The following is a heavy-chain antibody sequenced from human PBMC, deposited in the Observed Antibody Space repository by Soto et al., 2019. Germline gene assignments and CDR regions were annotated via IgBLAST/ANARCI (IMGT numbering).Heavy chain of an antibody. D-gene: IGHD5-18*01. CDR3: ARGGRGYSSAPRYYFDY. J-gene: IGHJ4*02. CDR1: GGSFSSNP. V-gene: IGHV1-69*01. Sequence: QVQLVQSGSEVKKPGSSVKVSCKASGGSFSSNPISWVRQAPGQGLEWMAGIIPIFATVHYAQKFQGRVTIPADESTSTAYMELTSLRSDDTAVYFCARGGRGYSSAPRYYFDYWGQGTLVTVSS. CDR2: IIPIFATV.